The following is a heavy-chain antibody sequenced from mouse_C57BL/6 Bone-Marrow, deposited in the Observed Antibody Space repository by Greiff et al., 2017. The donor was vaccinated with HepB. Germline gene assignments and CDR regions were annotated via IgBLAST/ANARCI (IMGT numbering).Heavy chain of an antibody. D-gene: IGHD2-14*01. CDR3: TRRAPLLEVVPFDY. Sequence: QVQLQQSGAELVRPGASVTLSCKASGYTFTDYEMHWVKQTPVHGLEWIGAIDPETGGTAYNQKFKGKAILTADKSSSTAYMELRSLTSEDSAVYYCTRRAPLLEVVPFDYWGQGTTLTVSS. V-gene: IGHV1-15*01. J-gene: IGHJ2*01. CDR2: IDPETGGT. CDR1: GYTFTDYE.